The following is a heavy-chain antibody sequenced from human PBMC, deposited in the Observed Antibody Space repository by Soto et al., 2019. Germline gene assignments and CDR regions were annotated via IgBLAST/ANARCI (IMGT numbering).Heavy chain of an antibody. Sequence: SETLSLTCTVSGGSISSGDYYWSWVRQPPGKGLEWIGYIYYSGSTYYNPSLKSRVTISVDTSKNQFSLKLSSVTAADTAVYYCARDYYDSSGPLNWFDPWGQGTLVTVSS. CDR1: GGSISSGDYY. CDR3: ARDYYDSSGPLNWFDP. J-gene: IGHJ5*02. D-gene: IGHD3-22*01. V-gene: IGHV4-30-4*01. CDR2: IYYSGST.